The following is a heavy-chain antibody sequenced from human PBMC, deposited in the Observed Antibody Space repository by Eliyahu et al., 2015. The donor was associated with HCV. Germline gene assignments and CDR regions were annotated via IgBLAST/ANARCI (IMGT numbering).Heavy chain of an antibody. V-gene: IGHV4-39*07. CDR3: ARGPFIAVAGMDWFDP. CDR1: SGSISSXXYY. D-gene: IGHD6-19*01. Sequence: QLQLQESGPGLVKPSETLSLTCTVSSGSISSXXYYWXWIRQPPGXGLEWIGSXXYSGSTYXNPSLKSRVTISVDTSKNQFSLKLSSVTAADTAVYYCARGPFIAVAGMDWFDPWGQGTLVTVSS. CDR2: XXYSGST. J-gene: IGHJ5*02.